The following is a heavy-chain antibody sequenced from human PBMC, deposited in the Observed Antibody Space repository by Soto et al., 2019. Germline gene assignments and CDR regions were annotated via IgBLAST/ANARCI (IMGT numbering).Heavy chain of an antibody. CDR1: GDSISSSNW. D-gene: IGHD3-16*01. J-gene: IGHJ4*02. CDR2: IDHSGST. CDR3: ASEETSWGGLDS. V-gene: IGHV4-4*02. Sequence: QVQLQESGPGLVKPSGTLSLTCAVSGDSISSSNWWTWVRQPPGKGLEWIGEIDHSGSTNYNPSLKSRVTISVDKSKNHCSLRLNSVTAADTAVYYCASEETSWGGLDSWVQGTLVTVSS.